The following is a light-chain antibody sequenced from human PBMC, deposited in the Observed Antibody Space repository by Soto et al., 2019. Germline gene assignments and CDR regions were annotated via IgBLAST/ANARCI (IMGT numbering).Light chain of an antibody. J-gene: IGLJ3*02. CDR2: EVI. CDR3: SSYTISSNWM. V-gene: IGLV2-14*01. Sequence: QSVLTQPASVSGSPGQSITISCTGTSSDVGGYNYVSWYQQHPGKAPKLMIYEVINRPSGVSNRFSGSKSGNTASLTISGLQAEDEADYYCSSYTISSNWMFGGGTKLTVL. CDR1: SSDVGGYNY.